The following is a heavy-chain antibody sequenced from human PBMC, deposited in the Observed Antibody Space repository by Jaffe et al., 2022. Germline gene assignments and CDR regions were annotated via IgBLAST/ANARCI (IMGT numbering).Heavy chain of an antibody. Sequence: QVQLQQWGAGLLKPSETLSLTCAVYGGSFSGYYWSWIRQPPGKGLEWIGEINHSGSTNYNPSLKSRVTISVDTSKNQFSLKLSSVTAADTAVYYCARGHYDILTGYSLPRPIDYWGQGTLVTVSS. CDR2: INHSGST. D-gene: IGHD3-9*01. CDR1: GGSFSGYY. CDR3: ARGHYDILTGYSLPRPIDY. V-gene: IGHV4-34*01. J-gene: IGHJ4*02.